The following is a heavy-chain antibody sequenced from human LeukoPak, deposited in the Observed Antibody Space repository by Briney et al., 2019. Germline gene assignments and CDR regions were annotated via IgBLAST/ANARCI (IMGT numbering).Heavy chain of an antibody. V-gene: IGHV4-38-2*02. CDR3: AGGRDAP. CDR1: GYSISSGYY. CDR2: IYHSGST. J-gene: IGHJ5*02. Sequence: SETLSLTCTVSGYSISSGYYWGWIRQPPGKGLEWIGSIYHSGSTYYNPSLKSRVTISVDTSKNQFSLKLSSVTAADTAVYYCAGGRDAPWGHGTLVTVSS.